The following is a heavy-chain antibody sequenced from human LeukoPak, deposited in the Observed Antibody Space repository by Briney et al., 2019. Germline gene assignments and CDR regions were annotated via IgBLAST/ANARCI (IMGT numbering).Heavy chain of an antibody. J-gene: IGHJ4*02. Sequence: SVKVSCKASGGTFSSYAISWVRQAPGQGLEWMGRIIPILGRANYAQKFQGRVTITADKSTSTAYMELSSLRSEDTAVYYCASLGIWFGELTNYYFDYWGQGTLVTVSS. D-gene: IGHD3-10*01. V-gene: IGHV1-69*04. CDR2: IIPILGRA. CDR3: ASLGIWFGELTNYYFDY. CDR1: GGTFSSYA.